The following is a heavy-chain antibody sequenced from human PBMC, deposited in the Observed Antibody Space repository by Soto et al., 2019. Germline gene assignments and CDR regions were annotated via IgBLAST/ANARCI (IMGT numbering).Heavy chain of an antibody. J-gene: IGHJ6*02. CDR3: ARDLRTYYYAMDV. CDR2: INHSEST. CDR1: GGSFSGYY. V-gene: IGHV4-34*01. Sequence: SETLSLTCAVYGGSFSGYYWSWIRQPPGKGLEWIGEINHSESTKYNPSLKSRVTISGDTSKNQFSLKLTSVTAADTAVYYCARDLRTYYYAMDVWVQGTTVTSP.